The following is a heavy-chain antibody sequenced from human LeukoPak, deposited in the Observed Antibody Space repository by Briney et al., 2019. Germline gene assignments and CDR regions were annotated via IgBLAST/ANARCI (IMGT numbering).Heavy chain of an antibody. CDR2: IYSGGNT. CDR1: GFTVSDNH. V-gene: IGHV3-66*01. Sequence: PGGSLRLSCAVSGFTVSDNHMTWVRQAPGKGLERVSTIYSGGNTFYADSVKGRFTISRDNSKNTLYFQMNSLRAEDTAVYYCARRYCSSTSCLLDYWGQGTLVTVSS. D-gene: IGHD2-2*01. J-gene: IGHJ4*02. CDR3: ARRYCSSTSCLLDY.